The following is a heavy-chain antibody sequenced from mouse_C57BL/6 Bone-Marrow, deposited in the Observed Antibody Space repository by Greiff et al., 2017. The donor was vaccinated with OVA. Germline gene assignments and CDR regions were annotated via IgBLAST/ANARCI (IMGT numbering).Heavy chain of an antibody. CDR1: GYTFTSYW. Sequence: QVQLQQPGAELVKPGASVKLSCKASGYTFTSYWMHWVKQRPGRGLEWIGRIDPNSGGTKYNEKFKSKATLTVDKPSSTAYMQLSSLTSEDSAVYDCARYYGSSYDWFAYWGQGTLVTVSA. CDR2: IDPNSGGT. V-gene: IGHV1-72*01. D-gene: IGHD1-1*01. J-gene: IGHJ3*01. CDR3: ARYYGSSYDWFAY.